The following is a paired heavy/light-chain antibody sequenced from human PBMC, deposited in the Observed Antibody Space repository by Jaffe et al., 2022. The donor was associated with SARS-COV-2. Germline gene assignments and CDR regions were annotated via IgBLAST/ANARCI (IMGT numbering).Light chain of an antibody. CDR1: QSILYSSSNKNH. CDR3: QQYYAVPWT. V-gene: IGKV4-1*01. J-gene: IGKJ1*01. CDR2: WAS. Sequence: DIVLTQSPESLAVSLGERATINCRSSQSILYSSSNKNHLAWYQQKPGQPPKVLIYWASSRESGVPDRFSGSASGTDFTLTISSLQAEDVAVYYCQQYYAVPWTFGQGTKVE.
Heavy chain of an antibody. CDR3: ARSRSGNYYLGYYFDT. D-gene: IGHD1-26*01. CDR1: GGSISGYY. V-gene: IGHV4-59*08. Sequence: QVQLQESGPGLVEPSGTLSLTCNVSGGSISGYYWSWIRQPPGKGLEYIGYIYYTGSTNYNPSLKSRVSISVDMSNNQFSLKLSSVTAADTAVYYCARSRSGNYYLGYYFDTWGQGTLVTVST. CDR2: IYYTGST. J-gene: IGHJ4*02.